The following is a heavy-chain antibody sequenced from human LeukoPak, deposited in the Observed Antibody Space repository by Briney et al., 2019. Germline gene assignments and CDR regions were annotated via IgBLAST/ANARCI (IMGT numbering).Heavy chain of an antibody. CDR1: GYTFTSYA. CDR2: INAGNGNT. CDR3: ARSRGSGSSVGNYFDY. J-gene: IGHJ4*02. Sequence: ASVKVSCKASGYTFTSYAMHWVRQAPGQRLEWMGWINAGNGNTKYSQKFQGRVTITRDTSASTAYMELSSLRSEDTAVYYCARSRGSGSSVGNYFDYWGQGTLVTVSS. V-gene: IGHV1-3*01. D-gene: IGHD3-10*01.